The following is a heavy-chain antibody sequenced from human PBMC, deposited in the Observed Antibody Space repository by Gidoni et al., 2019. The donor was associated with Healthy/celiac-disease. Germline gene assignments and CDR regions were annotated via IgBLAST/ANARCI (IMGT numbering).Heavy chain of an antibody. V-gene: IGHV4-39*01. CDR1: GGSISSSSYY. CDR3: ARRVGYCSSTSCTRAFDP. J-gene: IGHJ5*02. Sequence: QLQLQESGPGLVKPAVTLSLTCTVSGGSISSSSYYGGWIRPPPGQGLEWIGSIYYSGSTSYHPSLKSRVTISVATSKNQFSLKLSSVTAADTAVYYCARRVGYCSSTSCTRAFDPWGQGTLVTVSS. CDR2: IYYSGST. D-gene: IGHD2-2*01.